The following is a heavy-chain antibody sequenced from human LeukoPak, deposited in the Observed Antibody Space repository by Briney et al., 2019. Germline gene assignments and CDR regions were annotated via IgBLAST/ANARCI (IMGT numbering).Heavy chain of an antibody. Sequence: GGSLRLSCAASGFTFSSYAMSWVRQAPGKGLGWVSAISGSGGSTYYADSVKGRFTISRDNSKNTLYLQMNSLRAEDTAVYYCAKSVVPAAIYYYYGMDVWGQGTTVTVSS. D-gene: IGHD2-2*01. CDR1: GFTFSSYA. V-gene: IGHV3-23*01. CDR2: ISGSGGST. J-gene: IGHJ6*02. CDR3: AKSVVPAAIYYYYGMDV.